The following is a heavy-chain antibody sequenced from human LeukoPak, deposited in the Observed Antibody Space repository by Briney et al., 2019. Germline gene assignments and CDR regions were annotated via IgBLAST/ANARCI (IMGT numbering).Heavy chain of an antibody. Sequence: SETLSFTCTVSGGSISSYYWSWIRQPPGKGLEWIGYIYTSGSTNYNPFLKSRVTISVDTSKNQFSLKLSSVTAADTAVYYCARHSSLTGWFDPWGQGTLVTVSS. CDR3: ARHSSLTGWFDP. CDR2: IYTSGST. CDR1: GGSISSYY. J-gene: IGHJ5*02. V-gene: IGHV4-4*09. D-gene: IGHD2-15*01.